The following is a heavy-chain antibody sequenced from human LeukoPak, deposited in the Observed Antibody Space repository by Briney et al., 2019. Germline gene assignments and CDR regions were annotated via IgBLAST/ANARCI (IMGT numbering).Heavy chain of an antibody. J-gene: IGHJ3*02. D-gene: IGHD2-2*02. CDR3: ARRDIVVVPASILGAFDI. CDR1: GFTFSTYA. CDR2: ISYDGSNK. Sequence: PGGSLRLSCAASGFTFSTYAMSWVRQAPGKGLEWVSLISYDGSNKFYADSVKGRFTISRDNAKNSLYLQMNSLRAEDTALYYCARRDIVVVPASILGAFDIWGQGTMVTVSS. V-gene: IGHV3-30*04.